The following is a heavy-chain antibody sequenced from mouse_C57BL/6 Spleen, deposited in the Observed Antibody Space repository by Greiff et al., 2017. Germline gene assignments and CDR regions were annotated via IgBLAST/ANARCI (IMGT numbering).Heavy chain of an antibody. J-gene: IGHJ3*01. V-gene: IGHV1-69*01. D-gene: IGHD3-2*02. CDR2: IDPSDSYT. CDR1: GYTFTSYW. CDR3: ARGGAAQAPFAY. Sequence: VQLQQPGAELVMPGASVKLSCKASGYTFTSYWMHWVKQRPGQGLEWIGEIDPSDSYTNYNQKFKGKSTLNVDKSSSTAYMQLSSLTSEDSAVYYCARGGAAQAPFAYWGQGTLVTVSA.